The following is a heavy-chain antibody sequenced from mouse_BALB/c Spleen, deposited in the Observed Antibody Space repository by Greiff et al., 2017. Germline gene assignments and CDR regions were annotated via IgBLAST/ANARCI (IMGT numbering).Heavy chain of an antibody. CDR2: IRNKANGYTT. Sequence: EVKLMESGGGLVQPGGSLRLSCATSGFTFTDYYMSWVRQPPGKALEWLGFIRNKANGYTTEYSASVKGRFTISRDNSQSILYLQMNTLRAEDSATYYCAREEYDRYYFDYWGQGTTLTVSS. J-gene: IGHJ2*01. V-gene: IGHV7-3*02. D-gene: IGHD2-14*01. CDR1: GFTFTDYY. CDR3: AREEYDRYYFDY.